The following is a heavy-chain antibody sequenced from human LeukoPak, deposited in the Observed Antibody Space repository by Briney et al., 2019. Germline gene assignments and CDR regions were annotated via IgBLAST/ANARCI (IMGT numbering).Heavy chain of an antibody. CDR1: GGSINTYY. J-gene: IGHJ4*02. D-gene: IGHD6-19*01. CDR2: VYYSGST. V-gene: IGHV4-59*08. Sequence: SEALSLTCTVSGGSINTYYWSWIRQPPGKGLEWIGYVYYSGSTDYNPSLKSRVTISVDTSKNQFSLKLTSVTAADTAVYYCARHTKNSSGWYYFDYWGQGTLVTVSS. CDR3: ARHTKNSSGWYYFDY.